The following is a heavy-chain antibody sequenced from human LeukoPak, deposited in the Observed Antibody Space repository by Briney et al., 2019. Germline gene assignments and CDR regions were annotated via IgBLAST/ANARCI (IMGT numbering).Heavy chain of an antibody. Sequence: RGSLRLSCAASGFTFSSYAMSWVRQAPGKGLEWVSAISGSGGSTYYADSVKGRFTISRDNSKNTLYLQMNSLRAEDTAVYYCAKEGNYYDSSGYFDYWGQGTLVTVSS. CDR2: ISGSGGST. V-gene: IGHV3-23*01. CDR1: GFTFSSYA. J-gene: IGHJ4*02. D-gene: IGHD3-22*01. CDR3: AKEGNYYDSSGYFDY.